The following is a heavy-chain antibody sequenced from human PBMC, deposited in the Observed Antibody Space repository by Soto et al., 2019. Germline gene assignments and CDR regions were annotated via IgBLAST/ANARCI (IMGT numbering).Heavy chain of an antibody. J-gene: IGHJ4*02. CDR2: IYPGDSDT. V-gene: IGHV5-51*01. Sequence: PWESLKISCKGSGYSFTSYWIGWVRQMPGKGLEWMGIIYPGDSDTRYSPSFQGQVTISADKSISTAYLQWSSLKASDTAMYYCATSSFGMATTFDYWGQGTLVTVSS. D-gene: IGHD5-12*01. CDR1: GYSFTSYW. CDR3: ATSSFGMATTFDY.